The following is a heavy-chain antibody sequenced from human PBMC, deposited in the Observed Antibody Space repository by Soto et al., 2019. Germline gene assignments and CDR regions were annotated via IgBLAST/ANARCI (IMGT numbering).Heavy chain of an antibody. CDR2: INIGSGRT. Sequence: QVQLVQSGAEEKKPGASVRVSCKTSGYDFSSYAMHWVRQAPGQRLEWMGWINIGSGRTESSQNLQDRITITRDTSASTVYMDLSSLKSEDTYVYFCVRDGGDCGYRLAYYSYMGWDGWGQGTTVTVSS. CDR1: GYDFSSYA. V-gene: IGHV1-3*05. J-gene: IGHJ6*02. CDR3: VRDGGDCGYRLAYYSYMGWDG. D-gene: IGHD2-21*02.